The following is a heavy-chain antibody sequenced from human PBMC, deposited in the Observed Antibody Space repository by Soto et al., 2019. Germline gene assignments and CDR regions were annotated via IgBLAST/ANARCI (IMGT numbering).Heavy chain of an antibody. V-gene: IGHV3-23*01. D-gene: IGHD4-4*01. Sequence: DVQLLDSGGGLVQPGGSLRLSCAASGFSFSSYAMVWVRQAPGKGLEWVSVISARGGSSYFADAVKGRFSISRDNSKNVLSLEMNSLRAEETAIYFCAKGSIEYSASVDNWGQGTLVLVSS. J-gene: IGHJ4*02. CDR1: GFSFSSYA. CDR2: ISARGGSS. CDR3: AKGSIEYSASVDN.